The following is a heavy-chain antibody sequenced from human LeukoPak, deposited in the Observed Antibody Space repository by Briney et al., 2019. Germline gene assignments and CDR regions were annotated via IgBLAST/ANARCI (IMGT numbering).Heavy chain of an antibody. Sequence: PGGSLRLSCAASGFTFSSYEMNWVRQAPGKGLEWVSYISSSSSYIYYADSVKGRFTISRDNAKNSLYLQMNSLRAEDTAVYYCARGTYYKDAFDIWGQGTMVTVSS. D-gene: IGHD3-22*01. CDR2: ISSSSSYI. V-gene: IGHV3-21*05. CDR3: ARGTYYKDAFDI. J-gene: IGHJ3*02. CDR1: GFTFSSYE.